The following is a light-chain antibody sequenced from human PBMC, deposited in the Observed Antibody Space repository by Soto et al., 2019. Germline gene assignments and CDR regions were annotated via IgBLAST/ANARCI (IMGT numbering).Light chain of an antibody. CDR3: QQRDSWPLT. J-gene: IGKJ4*01. CDR2: DVS. V-gene: IGKV3-11*01. Sequence: ENVLTQSPATLSLSPGEGATLSCMASESVGSDLAWYQQKPGQPPRLLSYDVSGRATGVPARFSGSGSGTDFTLTISSLEPEDFAVYYCQQRDSWPLTFGGGTKVEIK. CDR1: ESVGSD.